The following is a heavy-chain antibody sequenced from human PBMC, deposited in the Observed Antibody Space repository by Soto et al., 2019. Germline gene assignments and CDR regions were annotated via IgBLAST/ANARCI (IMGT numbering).Heavy chain of an antibody. CDR2: IYPGDSDT. J-gene: IGHJ4*02. V-gene: IGHV5-51*01. Sequence: PGESLKISCKGSGYSFTSNWIGWVRQMPGKGLEWMGVIYPGDSDTRYSPSFQGQVTISADATITTAYLHWSSLKDSDTAMYFCAKVARTVLGTLTLSRSGYFDLWGQGTLVTVSS. D-gene: IGHD6-19*01. CDR1: GYSFTSNW. CDR3: AKVARTVLGTLTLSRSGYFDL.